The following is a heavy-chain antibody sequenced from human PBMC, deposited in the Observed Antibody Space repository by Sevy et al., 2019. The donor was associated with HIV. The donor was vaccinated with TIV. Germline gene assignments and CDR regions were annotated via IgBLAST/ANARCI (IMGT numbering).Heavy chain of an antibody. J-gene: IGHJ5*01. V-gene: IGHV3-48*02. Sequence: GGSLRLSCAASGFTFSSYSMNWVRQAPGKGLEWVSYISSSSSTIYYADSVKGRFTISRDNAKNSLYLQMNSLRDEDTAEYYCARSPRPAAMRADWFDSWGQGTLVTVSS. CDR1: GFTFSSYS. CDR2: ISSSSSTI. D-gene: IGHD2-2*01. CDR3: ARSPRPAAMRADWFDS.